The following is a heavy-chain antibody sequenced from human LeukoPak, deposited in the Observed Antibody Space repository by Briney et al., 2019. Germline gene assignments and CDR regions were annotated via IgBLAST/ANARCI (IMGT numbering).Heavy chain of an antibody. CDR3: AKTGSRGGTFRPSYYYYYMDV. J-gene: IGHJ6*03. Sequence: GGSLRLSCAASGFTFSNHGMHWVRQAPGKGLEWVAFIRYDGITKYYADSVKGRFTISRDNSKNTLYLQMNSLRPEDTAVYYCAKTGSRGGTFRPSYYYYYMDVWGEGTTVTISS. D-gene: IGHD3-9*01. V-gene: IGHV3-30*02. CDR1: GFTFSNHG. CDR2: IRYDGITK.